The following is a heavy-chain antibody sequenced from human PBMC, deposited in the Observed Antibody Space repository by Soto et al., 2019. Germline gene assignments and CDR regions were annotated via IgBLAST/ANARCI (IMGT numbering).Heavy chain of an antibody. V-gene: IGHV4-59*08. D-gene: IGHD2-15*01. CDR1: GASISSYY. CDR3: ARSGGGSSNGMDV. CDR2: IYYSGTT. Sequence: QVQLQESGPGLVKPSETLSLTCTVSGASISSYYWSWIRQPPGKGLEWIGYIYYSGTTNHNPSLKSRVAISVATSKNQFSLRLSSVTAADTAVYYCARSGGGSSNGMDVWGQGTTVIVSS. J-gene: IGHJ6*02.